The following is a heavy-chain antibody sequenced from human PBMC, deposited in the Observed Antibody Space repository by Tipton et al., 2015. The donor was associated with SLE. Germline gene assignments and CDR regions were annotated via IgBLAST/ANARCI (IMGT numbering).Heavy chain of an antibody. CDR2: IRYDGSNK. CDR3: ARAIGTMVQDAFDI. D-gene: IGHD3-10*01. Sequence: SLRLSCAASGFTFSSYGMHWVRQAPGKGLGWVAFIRYDGSNKYYADSVKGRFTISRDNSKNTLYLQMNSLRAEDTAVYYCARAIGTMVQDAFDIWGQGTMVTVSS. V-gene: IGHV3-30*02. J-gene: IGHJ3*02. CDR1: GFTFSSYG.